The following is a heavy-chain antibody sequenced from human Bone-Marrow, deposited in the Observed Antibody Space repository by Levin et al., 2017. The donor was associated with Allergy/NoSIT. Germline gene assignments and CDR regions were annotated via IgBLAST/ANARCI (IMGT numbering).Heavy chain of an antibody. CDR3: ARGPYSYYYMDV. CDR2: IYSGGST. V-gene: IGHV3-53*01. J-gene: IGHJ6*03. CDR1: GFTVSSNY. Sequence: GGSLRLSCAASGFTVSSNYMSWVRQAPGKGLEWVSVIYSGGSTYYADSVKGRFTTSRDNTKNTLYIQMNSLRAENTAVYYCARGPYSYYYMDVWGRGTTVTVS.